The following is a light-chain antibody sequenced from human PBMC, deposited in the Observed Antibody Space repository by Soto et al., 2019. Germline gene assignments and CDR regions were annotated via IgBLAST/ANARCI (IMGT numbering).Light chain of an antibody. V-gene: IGLV2-11*01. J-gene: IGLJ1*01. CDR1: TSDFVGYNY. CDR2: DGS. CDR3: CSYAGSYTFYF. Sequence: QSVLTQLRSVSESRGQSVTISCTGTTSDFVGYNYISWYQQHLGTASKLMIYDGSMRPSGVPDRFSGSKSGNTASLTISGLQAEDEADYYCCSYAGSYTFYFFGTGTEVTVL.